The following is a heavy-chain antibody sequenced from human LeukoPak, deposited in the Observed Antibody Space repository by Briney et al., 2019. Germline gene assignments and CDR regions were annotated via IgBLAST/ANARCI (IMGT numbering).Heavy chain of an antibody. Sequence: SETLSLTCAVYGGSFSGYYWSWIRQPPGKGLEWIGEINHSGSTNYNPSLKSRVTISVDTSKNQFSLKLSSVTAADTAVYCCARDRQWLLDYWGQGTLVTVSS. D-gene: IGHD6-19*01. CDR1: GGSFSGYY. J-gene: IGHJ4*02. CDR3: ARDRQWLLDY. CDR2: INHSGST. V-gene: IGHV4-34*01.